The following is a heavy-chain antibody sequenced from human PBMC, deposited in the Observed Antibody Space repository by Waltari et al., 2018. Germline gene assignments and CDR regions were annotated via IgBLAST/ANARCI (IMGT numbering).Heavy chain of an antibody. D-gene: IGHD3-16*01. J-gene: IGHJ3*02. CDR3: ARFVGGWDVFDI. CDR1: GGSIRSGGHY. CDR2: IYYTGNT. V-gene: IGHV4-31*03. Sequence: QVQLQESGPGLVKPSQTLSLTCTLSGGSIRSGGHYGAWVRQYPGKGLEWIGHIYYTGNTYYNPSLKSRATLSVDPSRDQFSLILTSVTAADTAVYYCARFVGGWDVFDIWGQGTVVTVSS.